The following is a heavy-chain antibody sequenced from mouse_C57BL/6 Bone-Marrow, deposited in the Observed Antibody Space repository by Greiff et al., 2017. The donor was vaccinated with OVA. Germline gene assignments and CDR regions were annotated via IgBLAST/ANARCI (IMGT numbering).Heavy chain of an antibody. D-gene: IGHD2-3*01. Sequence: EVKLMESGGGLVKPGGSLKLSCAASGFTFSSYTMSWFRQTPEKRLEWVATISGGGGNTYYPDSVKGRFTISRDNAKNTLYLQMSSLRSEDTALYYCAIYDGYYGAMDYWGQGTSVTVSS. CDR1: GFTFSSYT. V-gene: IGHV5-9*01. CDR2: ISGGGGNT. CDR3: AIYDGYYGAMDY. J-gene: IGHJ4*01.